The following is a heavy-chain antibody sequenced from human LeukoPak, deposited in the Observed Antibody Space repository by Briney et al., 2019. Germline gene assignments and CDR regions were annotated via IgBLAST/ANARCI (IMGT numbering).Heavy chain of an antibody. J-gene: IGHJ4*02. Sequence: ASVKVSCKASGYTFTDYYMHWVRQAPGQGLEWMGWINPNSGGTNYAQKFQGRVTMTRDTSISTAYMELSRLRSDDTAVYYCARDPDSSSWYATNFDYWGQGTLVTVSS. V-gene: IGHV1-2*02. CDR2: INPNSGGT. D-gene: IGHD6-13*01. CDR1: GYTFTDYY. CDR3: ARDPDSSSWYATNFDY.